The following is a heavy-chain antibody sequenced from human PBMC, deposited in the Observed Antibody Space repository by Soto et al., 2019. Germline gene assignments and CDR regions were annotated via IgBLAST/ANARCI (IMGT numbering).Heavy chain of an antibody. CDR3: TRGQGNH. Sequence: QVQLVQSGAEVKKPGASVRVSCKASGYTFPRYDIYWVRQATGQGLEWMGWVNPFSGNAVYTQKFQDRVTLTRDTSINTAYMEMSGLRSEDPSVYYCTRGQGNHWGQGSLVPVSS. CDR2: VNPFSGNA. CDR1: GYTFPRYD. V-gene: IGHV1-8*01. J-gene: IGHJ4*02.